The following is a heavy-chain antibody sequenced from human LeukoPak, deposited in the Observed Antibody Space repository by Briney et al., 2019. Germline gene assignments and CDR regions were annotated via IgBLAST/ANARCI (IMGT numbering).Heavy chain of an antibody. CDR3: AKFCARLLLLAYFDY. Sequence: PGGSLTLSCAASGFTFSSYAMSWVRQAPGKGLEWVSAISGSGGSTYYADSVKGRFTISRDNSKNALYLQMNSLRAEDTAVYYCAKFCARLLLLAYFDYWGKETLVTVSS. V-gene: IGHV3-23*01. D-gene: IGHD2-15*01. CDR2: ISGSGGST. J-gene: IGHJ4*02. CDR1: GFTFSSYA.